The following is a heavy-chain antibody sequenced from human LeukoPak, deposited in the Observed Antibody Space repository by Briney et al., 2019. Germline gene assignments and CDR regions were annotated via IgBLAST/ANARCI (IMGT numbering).Heavy chain of an antibody. CDR1: GGSISSGDYY. Sequence: SQTLSLTCTVSGGSISSGDYYWSWIRQPPGKGLEWIGYIYYSGSTYYNPSLKSRVTISVDTSKNQFSLKLSSVTAADTAVYYCARGSPYYDSRGYYSKVYFDYWGQGTLVTVSS. D-gene: IGHD3-22*01. J-gene: IGHJ4*02. V-gene: IGHV4-30-4*08. CDR2: IYYSGST. CDR3: ARGSPYYDSRGYYSKVYFDY.